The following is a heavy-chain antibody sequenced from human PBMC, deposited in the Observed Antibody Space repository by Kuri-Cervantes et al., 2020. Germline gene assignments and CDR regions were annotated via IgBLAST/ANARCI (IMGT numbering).Heavy chain of an antibody. CDR3: ARSSTVTTPYYYYGMDV. CDR2: ISAYNGNT. J-gene: IGHJ6*02. CDR1: GYTFTSYD. D-gene: IGHD4-17*01. Sequence: ASVKVSCKASGYTFTSYDINWVRQATGQGLEWMGWISAYNGNTNYAQKLQGRVTMTTDTSTSTAYMELRSLRSDDTAVYYCARSSTVTTPYYYYGMDVWGQGTTVTVSS. V-gene: IGHV1-18*01.